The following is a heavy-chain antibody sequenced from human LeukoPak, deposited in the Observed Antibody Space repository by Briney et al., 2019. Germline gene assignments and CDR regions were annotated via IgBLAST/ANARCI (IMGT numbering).Heavy chain of an antibody. CDR2: IYYSGST. CDR3: ARHTEAWFDP. V-gene: IGHV4-59*08. Sequence: PSEALSLTCTVSGGSISSYYWSWIRQPPGKGLEWIGYIYYSGSTNYNPSLKSRVTISVDTSKNQFSLKLSSVTAADTAVYYCARHTEAWFDPWGQGTLVTVSS. CDR1: GGSISSYY. J-gene: IGHJ5*02. D-gene: IGHD4-11*01.